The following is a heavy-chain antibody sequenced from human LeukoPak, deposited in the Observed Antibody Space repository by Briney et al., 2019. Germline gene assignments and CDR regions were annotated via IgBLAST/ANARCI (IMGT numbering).Heavy chain of an antibody. V-gene: IGHV3-73*01. Sequence: RPGGSLRPSCAASGFTFSGSPILWVRQASGKGLEWVGRIRSKADNYATAYAASVQGRCTISRDDSKSTAYLQLNSLKTEDTAVYYCTQSNYWGQGALVTVSS. CDR2: IRSKADNYAT. CDR3: TQSNY. CDR1: GFTFSGSP. J-gene: IGHJ4*02.